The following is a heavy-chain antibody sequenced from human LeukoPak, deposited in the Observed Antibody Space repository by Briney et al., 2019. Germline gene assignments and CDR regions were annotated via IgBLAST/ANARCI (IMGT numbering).Heavy chain of an antibody. CDR2: INHSRST. Sequence: SEALSLTCAVYGGSFSGYYWSWIRQPPGKGLEWIGEINHSRSTNYNPSLKSRVTISVDTSKNQFSLKLSSVTAADTAVYYCARGPSIQLWSDPYYYYGMDVWGQGTTVTVSS. CDR3: ARGPSIQLWSDPYYYYGMDV. J-gene: IGHJ6*02. V-gene: IGHV4-34*01. D-gene: IGHD5-18*01. CDR1: GGSFSGYY.